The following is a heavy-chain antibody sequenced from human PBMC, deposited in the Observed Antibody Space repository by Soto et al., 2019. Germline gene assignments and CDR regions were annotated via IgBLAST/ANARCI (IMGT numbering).Heavy chain of an antibody. Sequence: QVQLVQSGAEVKKPGSSVKVSCQASGGTLRTFVLSWERQAPGQGLEWMGGIIPIFGTPNYAQKFQGRVTITADKSTTTAYMEMSSLRSEDTAGYYCAREPQDGSGSYFDSWGQGTLVTVSS. CDR1: GGTLRTFV. CDR3: AREPQDGSGSYFDS. D-gene: IGHD3-10*01. J-gene: IGHJ4*02. V-gene: IGHV1-69*06. CDR2: IIPIFGTP.